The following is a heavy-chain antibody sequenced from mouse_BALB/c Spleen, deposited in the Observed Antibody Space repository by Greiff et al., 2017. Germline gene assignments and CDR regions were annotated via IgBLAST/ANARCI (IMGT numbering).Heavy chain of an antibody. V-gene: IGHV1S56*01. CDR1: GYTFTSYY. J-gene: IGHJ3*01. CDR3: ARGAYYGPAWFAY. D-gene: IGHD2-10*01. Sequence: VQLQQSGPELVKPGASVKMSCKASGYTFTSYYIHWVKQRPGQGLEWIGWIYPGDGSTKYNEKFKGKTTLTADKSSSTAYMLLSSLTSEDSAIYFCARGAYYGPAWFAYWGQGTLVTVSA. CDR2: IYPGDGST.